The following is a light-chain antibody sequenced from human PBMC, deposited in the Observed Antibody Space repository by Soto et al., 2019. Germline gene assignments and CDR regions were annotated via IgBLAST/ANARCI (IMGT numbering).Light chain of an antibody. J-gene: IGKJ1*01. Sequence: EIVFTQSPGTLSLSPGERATLSCRASQSVSSTYLAWYQQKPGQAPRLLIYDASRRATGIPDRFSGSGSGTDFTLTTSRLEPEDFAVFYCQQYGSSPRTFGQGTKVDIK. CDR2: DAS. CDR3: QQYGSSPRT. V-gene: IGKV3-20*01. CDR1: QSVSSTY.